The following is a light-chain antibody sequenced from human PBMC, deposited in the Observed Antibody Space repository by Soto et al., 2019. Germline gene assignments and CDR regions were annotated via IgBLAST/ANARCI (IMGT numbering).Light chain of an antibody. CDR1: QSIRSY. V-gene: IGKV1-39*01. CDR2: AAS. Sequence: DIQLTQSPSSLSASVGDRVTITCRASQSIRSYLNWYQQKPGKAPKLLIYAASSLQTGVSSRFSGSGSGTDFTLTISNLQPEDFATYYCQLTSSTPTFGGGTKVEIK. CDR3: QLTSSTPT. J-gene: IGKJ4*01.